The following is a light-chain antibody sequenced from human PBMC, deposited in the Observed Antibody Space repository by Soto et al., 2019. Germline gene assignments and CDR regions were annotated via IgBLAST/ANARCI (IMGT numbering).Light chain of an antibody. CDR3: SSYTSSLTWV. V-gene: IGLV2-14*01. J-gene: IGLJ3*02. CDR1: SREIGGYNY. CDR2: EVS. Sequence: QSALTQPASVSWSPGQSITISCTGTSREIGGYNYVSWYQQHPGKAPKLMIYEVSNRPSGVSNRFSGSKSGNTASLTISGLQAEDEADYYCSSYTSSLTWVFGGGTKLTVL.